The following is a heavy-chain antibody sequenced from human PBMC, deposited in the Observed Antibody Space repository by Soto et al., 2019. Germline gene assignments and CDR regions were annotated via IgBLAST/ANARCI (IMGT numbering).Heavy chain of an antibody. CDR1: GYSFTTYW. CDR2: IDPTDSYT. V-gene: IGHV5-10-1*01. J-gene: IGHJ4*02. D-gene: IGHD3-22*01. Sequence: GESLKISCQASGYSFTTYWISWVRQMPGKGLECMGRIDPTDSYTDYGPSFEGHVTMSVDRSINTAYLEWSSLKASDSAMYYCARLTLGQYRSGYHSFVHWCLATLITVSS. CDR3: ARLTLGQYRSGYHSFVH.